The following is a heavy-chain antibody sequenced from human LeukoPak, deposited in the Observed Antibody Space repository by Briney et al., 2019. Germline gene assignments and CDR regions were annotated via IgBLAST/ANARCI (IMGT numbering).Heavy chain of an antibody. Sequence: PGGSLRLSCAASGFTFSTYGMHWVRQAPGKGLEWVAFIRYDGSNKYADSVKGRFTISGDNSKNTLFLQMNSLRAEDTAVYYCAKDGGTHGEYYSYYMDVWGKGTTVTVSS. CDR3: AKDGGTHGEYYSYYMDV. J-gene: IGHJ6*03. D-gene: IGHD2-15*01. CDR1: GFTFSTYG. CDR2: IRYDGSNK. V-gene: IGHV3-30*02.